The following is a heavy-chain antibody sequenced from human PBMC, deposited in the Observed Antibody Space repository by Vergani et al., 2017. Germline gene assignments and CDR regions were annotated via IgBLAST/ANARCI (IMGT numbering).Heavy chain of an antibody. CDR2: INSDGSIT. Sequence: EVQLVESGGGLVQPGGSLRLSCTASVFPFSNYWMQLFRQAPGKGLMWVSRINSDGSITAYADSVKGRFTISRDNDQNTLYLQMNSLRVEDTGVYYCARARCMETWYMSNWRDSWGQGTLVTVSS. V-gene: IGHV3-74*03. CDR3: ARARCMETWYMSNWRDS. D-gene: IGHD1-14*01. CDR1: VFPFSNYW. J-gene: IGHJ5*01.